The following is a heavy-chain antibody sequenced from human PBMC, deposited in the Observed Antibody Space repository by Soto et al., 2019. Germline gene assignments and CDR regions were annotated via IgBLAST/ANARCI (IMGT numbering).Heavy chain of an antibody. CDR1: GGSFMVTY. J-gene: IGHJ6*02. CDR3: ARGRGSSWYTYYYYYYGMDV. CDR2: INHSGST. V-gene: IGHV4-34*01. Sequence: QVQLQQWGAGLLKPSETLSLTCAVYGGSFMVTYWTWFRHPQGRGRGGLGEINHSGSTNYNPSLKSRVTISVDTSKNQFSLKLSSVTAADTAVYYCARGRGSSWYTYYYYYYGMDVWGQGTTVTVSS. D-gene: IGHD6-13*01.